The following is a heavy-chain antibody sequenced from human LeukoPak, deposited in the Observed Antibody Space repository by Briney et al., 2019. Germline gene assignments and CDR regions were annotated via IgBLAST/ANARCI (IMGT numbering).Heavy chain of an antibody. D-gene: IGHD3-10*01. J-gene: IGHJ6*02. CDR1: GFTFSSYS. Sequence: GGSLRLSCAASGFTFSSYSMNWVRQAPGKGLEWVSSISSSSSYIYYADSVKSRFTIPRDNAKNSLYLQMNSLRAEDTAVYYCARDQGYELLWFGETLYYGMDVWGQGTTVTVSS. CDR3: ARDQGYELLWFGETLYYGMDV. CDR2: ISSSSSYI. V-gene: IGHV3-21*04.